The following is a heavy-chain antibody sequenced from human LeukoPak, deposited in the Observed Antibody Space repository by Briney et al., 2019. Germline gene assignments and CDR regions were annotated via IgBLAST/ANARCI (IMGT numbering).Heavy chain of an antibody. CDR3: VREGLESSGASCQRAAFDY. CDR1: GFTFTTYW. CDR2: IKGDGRST. V-gene: IGHV3-74*01. Sequence: PGGSLSLSCAASGFTFTTYWTHWVRQVPGKGLVWVARIKGDGRSTSHADSMKGRFTISRDNAKNTLYLQMNSLRDQDTAVYYCVREGLESSGASCQRAAFDYWGQGTLVTVSS. J-gene: IGHJ4*02. D-gene: IGHD3-22*01.